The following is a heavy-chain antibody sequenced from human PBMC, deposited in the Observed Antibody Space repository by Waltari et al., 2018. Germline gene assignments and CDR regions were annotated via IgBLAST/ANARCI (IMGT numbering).Heavy chain of an antibody. CDR1: GFTFISYA. V-gene: IGHV3-23*01. D-gene: IGHD3-22*01. CDR2: ISDSGVST. J-gene: IGHJ4*02. CDR3: ARHLYSIDYLELGN. Sequence: EVHLLESGGGLVQPGGSLRLSCAASGFTFISYAMSWVRQAPGKGMEVVSGISDSGVSTKYADSVKGRFTVSRDNSKNTLYLQLNSLRAEDTAVYYCARHLYSIDYLELGNWGQGTLVTVSS.